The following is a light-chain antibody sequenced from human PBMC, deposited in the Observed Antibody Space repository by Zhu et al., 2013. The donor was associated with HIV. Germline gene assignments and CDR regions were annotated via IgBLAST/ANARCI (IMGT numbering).Light chain of an antibody. CDR1: QSLSRRY. CDR2: GAS. J-gene: IGKJ1*01. Sequence: EIVLTQSPGTLSLSPGEEATLSCRASQSLSRRYLAWYHQKPGQAPRLLIYGASSRATGIPDRFRGSGSGTDFNLTISRLEPEDFAVFFCQQYESFPRTFGQG. V-gene: IGKV3-20*01. CDR3: QQYESFPRT.